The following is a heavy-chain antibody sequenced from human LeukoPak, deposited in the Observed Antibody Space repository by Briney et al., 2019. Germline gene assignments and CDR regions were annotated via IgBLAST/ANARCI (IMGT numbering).Heavy chain of an antibody. J-gene: IGHJ4*03. Sequence: GGSLRLSCAASGFTFNSYAMSWLRQAPGKGLEWVSAISGSGGSTYYADSVKGRFTISRDNSKNTLYLQMNTLRAEDTAVYYCAKQDYFDWLTGDWGQGTLVTVSS. CDR3: AKQDYFDWLTGD. CDR2: ISGSGGST. V-gene: IGHV3-23*01. CDR1: GFTFNSYA. D-gene: IGHD3-9*01.